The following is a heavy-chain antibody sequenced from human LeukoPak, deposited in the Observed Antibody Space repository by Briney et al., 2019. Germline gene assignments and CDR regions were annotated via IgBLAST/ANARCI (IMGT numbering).Heavy chain of an antibody. CDR1: GFTFSSYS. D-gene: IGHD3-10*01. CDR3: ARDKRGWFGELRGAFDI. J-gene: IGHJ3*02. V-gene: IGHV3-48*01. Sequence: GGSLRLSCAASGFTFSSYSMNWVRQAPGKGLEWVSYISSSSSTIYYADSVKGRFTISRDNAKNSLYLQMNSLRAEDTAVYYCARDKRGWFGELRGAFDIWGQGTMVTVSS. CDR2: ISSSSSTI.